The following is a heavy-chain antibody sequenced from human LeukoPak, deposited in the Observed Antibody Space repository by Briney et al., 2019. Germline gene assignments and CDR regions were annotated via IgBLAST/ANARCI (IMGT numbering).Heavy chain of an antibody. V-gene: IGHV4-4*08. CDR1: GASISSYS. CDR3: ARRRGDMATIPDYPYYYMDV. Sequence: PSGTLSLTCTVSGASISSYSWSWIRQPPGKGLEWIAYIYLDGNTDFQPSLKSRVTMSVDSSKNQVSLKLTSVTAADTAVYFCARRRGDMATIPDYPYYYMDVWGKGTTVTVSS. J-gene: IGHJ6*03. D-gene: IGHD5-24*01. CDR2: IYLDGNT.